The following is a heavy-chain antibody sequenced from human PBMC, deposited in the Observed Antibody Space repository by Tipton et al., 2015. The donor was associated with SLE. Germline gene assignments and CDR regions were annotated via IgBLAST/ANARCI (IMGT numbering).Heavy chain of an antibody. CDR3: ARDPGGAAEYFQH. J-gene: IGHJ1*01. D-gene: IGHD1-26*01. Sequence: LSLTCAVYGGSFSGYYWSWIRQAPGKGLEWVSYISSSSSYTNYADSVKGRFTISRDNAKNSLYLQMNSLRAEDTAVYYCARDPGGAAEYFQHWGQGTLVTVSS. CDR2: ISSSSSYT. V-gene: IGHV3-11*05. CDR1: GGSFSGYY.